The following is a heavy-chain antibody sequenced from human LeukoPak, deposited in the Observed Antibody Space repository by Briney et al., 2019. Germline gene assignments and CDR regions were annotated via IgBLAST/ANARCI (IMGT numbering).Heavy chain of an antibody. CDR3: ARQVTMIPPFDC. Sequence: GESLKISCKGSGYSFASYWIGWVRQMPGKGLEWMGIIYPGDSYTTYSPSFQGQVTISADKSISTAYLQWSSLKATDTAMYYCARQVTMIPPFDCWGQGTLVTVPS. V-gene: IGHV5-51*01. D-gene: IGHD3-22*01. CDR2: IYPGDSYT. CDR1: GYSFASYW. J-gene: IGHJ4*02.